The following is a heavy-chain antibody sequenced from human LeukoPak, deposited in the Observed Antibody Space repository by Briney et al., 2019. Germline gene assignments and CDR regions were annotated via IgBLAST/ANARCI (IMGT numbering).Heavy chain of an antibody. V-gene: IGHV4-34*01. D-gene: IGHD3-3*01. CDR2: INHSGST. J-gene: IGHJ4*02. Sequence: GSLRLSCAASGFTFDDYGMSWIRQPPGKGLEWIGEINHSGSTNYNPSLKSRVTISVDTSKNQFSLKLSSVTAADTAVYYCARGGAYYDFWSGYSVVDYWGQGTLDTVSS. CDR1: GFTFDDYG. CDR3: ARGGAYYDFWSGYSVVDY.